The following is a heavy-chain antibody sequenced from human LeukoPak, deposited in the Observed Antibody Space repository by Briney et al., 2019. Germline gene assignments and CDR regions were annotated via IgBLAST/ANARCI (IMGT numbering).Heavy chain of an antibody. Sequence: GGSLRLSCAASGFTFSSYAMHWDRQAPGKGLEWVAVISYDGSNKYYADSVKGRFTISRDNAKNSLYLQMNSLRAEDTALYYCARDGGGSYHDYWGQGTLVTVSS. D-gene: IGHD1-26*01. CDR1: GFTFSSYA. J-gene: IGHJ4*02. CDR2: ISYDGSNK. CDR3: ARDGGGSYHDY. V-gene: IGHV3-30-3*01.